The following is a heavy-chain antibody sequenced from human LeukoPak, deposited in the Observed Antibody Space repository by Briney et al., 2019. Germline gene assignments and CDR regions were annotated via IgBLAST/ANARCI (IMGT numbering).Heavy chain of an antibody. Sequence: GGSLRLSCAASGFLFNNYGIHWVRRAPGKGLEWVAFTRYDGSDHYYADSVKGRFTLSRDNSKNTVYLQMNSLRIEDTAVYYCAKDGAPLARYYGSGLDYWGQGTLVTVSS. V-gene: IGHV3-30*02. D-gene: IGHD3-10*01. J-gene: IGHJ4*02. CDR2: TRYDGSDH. CDR1: GFLFNNYG. CDR3: AKDGAPLARYYGSGLDY.